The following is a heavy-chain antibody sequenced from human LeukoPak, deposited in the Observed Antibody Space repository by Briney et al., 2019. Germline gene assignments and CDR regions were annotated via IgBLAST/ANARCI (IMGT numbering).Heavy chain of an antibody. Sequence: GGSLRPSCAASGFTFSSYWVSWVRQAPGKGLEWVANMPPDGNEKYYVDAVRGRFTISRNNAKNSLYLQMNSLRAEDTAVYFCARSPSSGTAIGYWGQGTLVTVSS. D-gene: IGHD1-1*01. CDR3: ARSPSSGTAIGY. J-gene: IGHJ4*02. CDR1: GFTFSSYW. V-gene: IGHV3-7*01. CDR2: MPPDGNEK.